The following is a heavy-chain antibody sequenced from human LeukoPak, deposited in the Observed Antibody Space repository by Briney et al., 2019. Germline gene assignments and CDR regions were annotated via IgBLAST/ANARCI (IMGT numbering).Heavy chain of an antibody. CDR3: AKGLNSGTYRYFDY. Sequence: GRSLRLSCAASGFIFSDYGMHWVRQPPGKGLEWVSVISGSGGYTKYADSVKGRFTISRDNSKNTLNLQMNSLRAEDTALYYCAKGLNSGTYRYFDYWGQGTLVTVSS. J-gene: IGHJ4*02. CDR1: GFIFSDYG. V-gene: IGHV3-23*01. D-gene: IGHD1-26*01. CDR2: ISGSGGYT.